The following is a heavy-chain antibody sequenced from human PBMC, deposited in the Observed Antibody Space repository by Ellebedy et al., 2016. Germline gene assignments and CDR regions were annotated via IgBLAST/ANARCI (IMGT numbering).Heavy chain of an antibody. CDR2: ISGSGDST. J-gene: IGHJ4*02. D-gene: IGHD1-7*01. CDR1: GFTFRNYA. V-gene: IGHV3-23*01. Sequence: GESLKISCAASGFTFRNYALSWVRQAPGKGLEWVSAISGSGDSTYYTDSVKGRFTISRDNSQNTLYLQMDSLRAEDTAVYFCAKEKVNWNCGFDYWGRGTLVTVSS. CDR3: AKEKVNWNCGFDY.